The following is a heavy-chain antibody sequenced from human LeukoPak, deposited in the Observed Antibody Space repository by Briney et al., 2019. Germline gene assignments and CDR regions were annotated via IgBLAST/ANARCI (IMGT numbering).Heavy chain of an antibody. CDR1: GYTFVDYY. CDR3: ARDHRRGSTGYDMPAD. Sequence: ASVKVSCKASGYTFVDYYLYWVRQAPGQGLEWMGWLNPRSGATNYAQKFQARVTMTRDTSINTAYMELSWLRSDDTAVYYCARDHRRGSTGYDMPADWGQGTLVTVSS. V-gene: IGHV1-2*02. D-gene: IGHD5-12*01. CDR2: LNPRSGAT. J-gene: IGHJ4*02.